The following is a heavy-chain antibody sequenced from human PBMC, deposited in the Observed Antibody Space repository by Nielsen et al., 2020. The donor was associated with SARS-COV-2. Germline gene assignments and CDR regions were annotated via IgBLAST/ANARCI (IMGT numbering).Heavy chain of an antibody. CDR2: ISSSGSTI. D-gene: IGHD2-2*01. CDR1: GFTFSSYE. J-gene: IGHJ4*02. CDR3: ARGGEYCSSTSCYHRFRY. Sequence: GGSLRLSCAASGFTFSSYEMNWVSQAPGKGREWVSYISSSGSTIYYADSVKGRFTISRDNAKNSLYLQMNSLRAEDTAVYYCARGGEYCSSTSCYHRFRYWGQGTLVTVSS. V-gene: IGHV3-48*03.